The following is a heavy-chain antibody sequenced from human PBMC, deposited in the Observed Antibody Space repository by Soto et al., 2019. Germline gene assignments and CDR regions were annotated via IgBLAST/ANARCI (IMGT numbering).Heavy chain of an antibody. Sequence: ASVKVSCKASGYTFTGYYMHWVRQAPGQGLEWMGWINPNSGGTNYAQKFQGWVTMTRDTSISTAYMELSRLRSDDTAVYYCARGAQCTSAACYGSPNNWFDSWGQGILVTVSS. CDR1: GYTFTGYY. V-gene: IGHV1-2*04. D-gene: IGHD3-10*01. J-gene: IGHJ5*01. CDR3: ARGAQCTSAACYGSPNNWFDS. CDR2: INPNSGGT.